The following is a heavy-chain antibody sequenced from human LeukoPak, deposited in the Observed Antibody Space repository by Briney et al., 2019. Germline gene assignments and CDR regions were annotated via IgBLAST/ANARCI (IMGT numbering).Heavy chain of an antibody. CDR1: GFTFTSSA. V-gene: IGHV1-58*02. D-gene: IGHD6-19*01. Sequence: SVKVSCKASGFTFTSSAMQWVRQARGQRLEWIGWIVVGSGNTNYAQKFQERVTITRDMSTSTAYMELSSLRSEDTAVYYCAAVTEIIAVAGRGAFDIWGQGTMVTVSS. J-gene: IGHJ3*02. CDR3: AAVTEIIAVAGRGAFDI. CDR2: IVVGSGNT.